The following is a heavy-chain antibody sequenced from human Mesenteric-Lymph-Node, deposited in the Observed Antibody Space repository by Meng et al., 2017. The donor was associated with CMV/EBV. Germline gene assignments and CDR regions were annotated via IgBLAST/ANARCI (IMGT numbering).Heavy chain of an antibody. J-gene: IGHJ4*02. CDR3: VRGEALAGSGYGTIDY. Sequence: ASVKVSCKASGYTFTSYGISWVRQAPGQGLEWMGWISAYNGNTNYAQKLQGRVTMTTDTSTSTAYMELRSLRSDDTAVYYCVRGEALAGSGYGTIDYWGQGTLVTVSS. CDR2: ISAYNGNT. V-gene: IGHV1-18*01. D-gene: IGHD5-12*01. CDR1: GYTFTSYG.